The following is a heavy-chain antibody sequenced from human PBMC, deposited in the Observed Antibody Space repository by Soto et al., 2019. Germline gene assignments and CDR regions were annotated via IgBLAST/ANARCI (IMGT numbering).Heavy chain of an antibody. CDR2: ITHDGSQK. CDR1: GFTFRSYA. V-gene: IGHV3-30-3*01. D-gene: IGHD1-26*01. Sequence: GGSLRLSCGVSGFTFRSYAMYWVRQAPGKGLEWVAVITHDGSQKYYADYVKGRFTISRDNSKNTLFLQMNSVRAEDTAVYYCAREEGLLNWFDPWGQGTLVTVSS. CDR3: AREEGLLNWFDP. J-gene: IGHJ5*02.